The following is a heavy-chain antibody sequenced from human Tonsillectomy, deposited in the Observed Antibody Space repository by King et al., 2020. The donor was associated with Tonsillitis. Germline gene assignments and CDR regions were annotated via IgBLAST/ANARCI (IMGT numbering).Heavy chain of an antibody. CDR2: IYYSGST. CDR1: GGSISSYY. D-gene: IGHD1-1*01. J-gene: IGHJ3*02. V-gene: IGHV4-59*01. Sequence: VQLQESGPGLVKPSETLSLNCTVSGGSISSYYRSWLREPPRDGLEWVGYIYYSGSTNYNPPPKSRVTMSVDTSKSQFSLKLSSVTAADTAVYYCAREISLADAFDIWGQGTMVTVSS. CDR3: AREISLADAFDI.